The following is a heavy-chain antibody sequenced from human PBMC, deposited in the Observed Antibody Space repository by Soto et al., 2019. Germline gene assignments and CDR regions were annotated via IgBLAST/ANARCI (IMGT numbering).Heavy chain of an antibody. CDR2: IYPDDSDT. J-gene: IGHJ6*02. V-gene: IGHV5-51*01. CDR1: WYRFLNYL. CDR3: ARTESGYSYGFADV. D-gene: IGHD5-18*01. Sequence: GGSPKIPRKGSWYRFLNYLIGWVRPMPGKDLEWIGIIYPDDSDTRYSPSFQGQVTISADKSISTAYLQWSSLKASDTAMYYCARTESGYSYGFADVWGQGTTVTVSS.